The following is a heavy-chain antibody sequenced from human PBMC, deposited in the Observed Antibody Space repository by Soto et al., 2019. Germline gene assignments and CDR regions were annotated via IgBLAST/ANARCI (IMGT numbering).Heavy chain of an antibody. J-gene: IGHJ4*02. Sequence: QVQLVESGGGVVQPGRSLRLSCAASGFTFSSYGMHWVRQAPGKGLEWVAVISYDGSNKYYADSVKGRFTISRDNSKNTLYLQMNSLRAEDTAVYYCAKEGVAVAGWGVEGPGYFDYWGQGTLVTVSS. D-gene: IGHD6-19*01. CDR2: ISYDGSNK. CDR1: GFTFSSYG. V-gene: IGHV3-30*18. CDR3: AKEGVAVAGWGVEGPGYFDY.